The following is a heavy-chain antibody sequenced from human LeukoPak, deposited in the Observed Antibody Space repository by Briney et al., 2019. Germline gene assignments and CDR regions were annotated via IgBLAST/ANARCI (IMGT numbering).Heavy chain of an antibody. D-gene: IGHD2-15*01. V-gene: IGHV3-48*01. CDR1: GFTFTSYS. CDR3: AKICGSCQSGIFDY. J-gene: IGHJ4*02. Sequence: GGSLRLSCAASGFTFTSYSMNWVRQAPGRGLEWVSYISSSSSTIYYADTVKGRFTISRDNAKNSLYLQMNSLRAEDTAVYYCAKICGSCQSGIFDYWGQGALVTVSS. CDR2: ISSSSSTI.